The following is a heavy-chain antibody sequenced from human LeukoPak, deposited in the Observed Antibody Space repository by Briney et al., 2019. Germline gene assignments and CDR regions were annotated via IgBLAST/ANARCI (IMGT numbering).Heavy chain of an antibody. CDR2: IKQDGSEK. Sequence: GRSLRLFCTASGFTLSTYWMTWVRQAPGKGLEWVANIKQDGSEKYYVDSVKGRFTISRDNTKNSVYLQMNSLRAEDTAVYYCAINHDYWGQGTLVTVSS. CDR3: AINHDY. CDR1: GFTLSTYW. J-gene: IGHJ4*02. V-gene: IGHV3-7*01.